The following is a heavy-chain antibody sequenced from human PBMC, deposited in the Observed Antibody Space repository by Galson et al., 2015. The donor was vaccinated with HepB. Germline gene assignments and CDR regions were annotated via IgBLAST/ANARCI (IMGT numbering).Heavy chain of an antibody. CDR2: MDPESGDT. CDR1: GYSFTSFD. CDR3: ATTQRRKNHAAN. V-gene: IGHV1-8*01. Sequence: SVKVSCKASGYSFTSFDINWVRQATGQGLEWMGWMDPESGDTGYAQNFQGRVTMTWDTSINAAYMELNDLKSEDTAVYYCATTQRRKNHAANWGQGTLVTVS. J-gene: IGHJ4*02. D-gene: IGHD1-1*01.